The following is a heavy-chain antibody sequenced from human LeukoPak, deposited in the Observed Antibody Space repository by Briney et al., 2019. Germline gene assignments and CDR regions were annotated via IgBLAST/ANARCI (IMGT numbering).Heavy chain of an antibody. J-gene: IGHJ1*01. CDR2: FDPEDGET. Sequence: ASVKVSCKVSGYTLTELSMHWVRQAPGKGLEWMGGFDPEDGETIYAQKFQGRVTMTEDTSTDTAYMELSSLRSEDTAVYYCATDSKGSDSPVGYFQHWGQGTLVTVSS. D-gene: IGHD2-21*02. V-gene: IGHV1-24*01. CDR1: GYTLTELS. CDR3: ATDSKGSDSPVGYFQH.